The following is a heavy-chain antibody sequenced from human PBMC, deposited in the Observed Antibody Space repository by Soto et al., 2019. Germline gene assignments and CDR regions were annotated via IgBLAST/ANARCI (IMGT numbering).Heavy chain of an antibody. D-gene: IGHD6-13*01. J-gene: IGHJ4*02. CDR1: GYSFIGYW. CDR2: IYPGDSET. V-gene: IGHV5-51*01. Sequence: PGESLRISCQGSGYSFIGYWIGWVRQKPGKGLEWMAIIYPGDSETRYSPSFQGQVTISADKSINTAYLQWSSLEASDTALYYCVAAGGTGLDNWGQGSLVTVSS. CDR3: VAAGGTGLDN.